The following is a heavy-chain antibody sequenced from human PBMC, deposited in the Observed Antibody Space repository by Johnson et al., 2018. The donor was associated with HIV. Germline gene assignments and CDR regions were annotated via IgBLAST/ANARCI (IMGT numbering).Heavy chain of an antibody. V-gene: IGHV3-30*04. CDR3: AKDMVRGFWGDAFDI. CDR2: ISYYGRNK. Sequence: QVQLVESGGGVVQPERSLRLSCAASGFTFSTYAMHWVRQAPGKGLEWVACISYYGRNKHYADSVKGRFTISRDNSKNTLYLQMNSLRAEDTAVYYCAKDMVRGFWGDAFDIWGQGTMVTVSS. J-gene: IGHJ3*02. D-gene: IGHD3-10*01. CDR1: GFTFSTYA.